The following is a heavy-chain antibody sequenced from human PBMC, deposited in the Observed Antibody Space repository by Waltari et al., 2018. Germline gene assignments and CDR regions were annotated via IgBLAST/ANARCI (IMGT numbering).Heavy chain of an antibody. V-gene: IGHV1-8*01. D-gene: IGHD1-26*01. Sequence: QVQLVQSGAEVTKPGASVKVSCKASGYTFTSYDSNWVRQATGQGLEWMGWMNPNSGNTGYAQKFQGRVTMTRNTSISTAYMELSSLRSEDTAVYYCASSRQWEGGFDYWGQGTLVTVSS. J-gene: IGHJ4*02. CDR2: MNPNSGNT. CDR1: GYTFTSYD. CDR3: ASSRQWEGGFDY.